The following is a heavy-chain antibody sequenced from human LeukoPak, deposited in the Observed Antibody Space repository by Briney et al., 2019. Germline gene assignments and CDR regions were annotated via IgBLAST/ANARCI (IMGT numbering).Heavy chain of an antibody. CDR1: GFTFSSYA. CDR2: ISYDGSNK. CDR3: ARAPYDSSGISFDY. Sequence: PGGSLRLSCAASGFTFSSYAMHWVRQAPGKGLEWVAVISYDGSNKYYADSVKGRFTISRDNSKNTLYLQMNSLRAEDTAVYYCARAPYDSSGISFDYWGQGTLVTVSS. J-gene: IGHJ4*02. V-gene: IGHV3-30-3*01. D-gene: IGHD3-22*01.